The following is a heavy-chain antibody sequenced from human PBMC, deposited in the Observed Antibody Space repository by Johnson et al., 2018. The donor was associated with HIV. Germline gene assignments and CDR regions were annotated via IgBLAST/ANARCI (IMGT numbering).Heavy chain of an antibody. V-gene: IGHV3-33*06. Sequence: QVQLVESGGGVVQPGRSLRLSCAASGFTFSSYGMHWVRQAPGKGLEWVAVIWYGGSNKYYADSVKGRFTITRDNSKRTSFLQMNSLTPEDTGVYYCAKERRAPRAFDIWGQGTMVTVSS. CDR2: IWYGGSNK. J-gene: IGHJ3*02. CDR3: AKERRAPRAFDI. CDR1: GFTFSSYG.